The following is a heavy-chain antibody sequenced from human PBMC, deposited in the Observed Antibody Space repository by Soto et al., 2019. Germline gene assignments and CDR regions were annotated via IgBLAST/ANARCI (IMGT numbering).Heavy chain of an antibody. V-gene: IGHV1-69*12. CDR3: ARMVTDAENHFDS. CDR2: IIPIFGTA. J-gene: IGHJ4*02. Sequence: QVQLVQSGAEVKKPGSSVKVSCKASGGTFSSYAISWVRQAPGQGLEWMGGIIPIFGTANYAQKFQGRVTITEDESTSAAYMAVSSLRSEDTVVYYCARMVTDAENHFDSWGQGTLVTVSS. D-gene: IGHD5-18*01. CDR1: GGTFSSYA.